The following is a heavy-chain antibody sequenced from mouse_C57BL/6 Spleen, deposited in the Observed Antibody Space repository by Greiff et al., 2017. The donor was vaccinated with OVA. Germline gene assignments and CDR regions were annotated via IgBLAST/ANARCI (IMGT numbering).Heavy chain of an antibody. D-gene: IGHD2-4*01. CDR1: GYTFTSYT. J-gene: IGHJ4*01. CDR2: INPSSGYT. V-gene: IGHV1-4*01. Sequence: VKLMESGAELARPGASVKMSCKASGYTFTSYTMHWVKQRPGQGLEWIGYINPSSGYTKYNQKFKDKATLTADKSSSTAYMQLSSLTSEDSAVYYCARNDYDRGYYYAMDYWGQGTSVTVSS. CDR3: ARNDYDRGYYYAMDY.